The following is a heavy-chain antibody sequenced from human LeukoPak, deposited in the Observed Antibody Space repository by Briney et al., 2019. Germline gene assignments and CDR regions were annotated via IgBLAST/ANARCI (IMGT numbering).Heavy chain of an antibody. CDR2: ISSTSSTI. CDR3: ARDKYSNGNYYYYMDV. J-gene: IGHJ6*03. CDR1: GFTFSTYS. V-gene: IGHV3-48*01. D-gene: IGHD4-11*01. Sequence: LPGGSLRLSCAASGFTFSTYSMNWVRQAPGKGLEWVSYISSTSSTIYYADSVKGRFTISRDNAKNSLYLQMHSLRAEDTAVYYCARDKYSNGNYYYYMDVWGKGTTVTVSS.